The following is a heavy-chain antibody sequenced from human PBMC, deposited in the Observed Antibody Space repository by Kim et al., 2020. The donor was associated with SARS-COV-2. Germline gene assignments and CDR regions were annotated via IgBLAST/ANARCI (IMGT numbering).Heavy chain of an antibody. CDR2: INPSGGST. Sequence: ASVKVSCKASGYTFTSYYMHWVRQAPGQGLEWMGIINPSGGSTSYAQKFQGRVTMTRDTSTSTVYMELSSLRSEDTAVYYCATEIGVDDYGDQEAHYYYGMDVWGQGTTVTVSS. V-gene: IGHV1-46*01. J-gene: IGHJ6*02. CDR1: GYTFTSYY. D-gene: IGHD4-17*01. CDR3: ATEIGVDDYGDQEAHYYYGMDV.